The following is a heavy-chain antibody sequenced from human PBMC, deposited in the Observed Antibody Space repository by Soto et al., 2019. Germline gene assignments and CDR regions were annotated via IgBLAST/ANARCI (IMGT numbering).Heavy chain of an antibody. CDR2: IRSKANSYAT. Sequence: EVQLVESGGGLVQPGGSLKLSCAASGFTFSGSAMHWVRQASGKGLEWVGRIRSKANSYATAYAASVKGRFTISRDDSKNTAYLQMNSLKTEDTAVYYCTRRPDIVATIWGGYYYYGMDVWGQGTTVTVSS. CDR1: GFTFSGSA. CDR3: TRRPDIVATIWGGYYYYGMDV. J-gene: IGHJ6*02. V-gene: IGHV3-73*01. D-gene: IGHD5-12*01.